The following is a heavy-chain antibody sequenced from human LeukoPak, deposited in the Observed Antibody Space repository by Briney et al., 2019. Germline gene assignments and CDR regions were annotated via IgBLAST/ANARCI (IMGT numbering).Heavy chain of an antibody. Sequence: PGGSLRLSCAASGFTVSSNYMSWVRQAPGKGLEWVSVIYSGGSTYYADSVKGRFTISRDNSKNTLYLQMNSLRAEDTAVYYCARTVVVVAAEFDYWGQGTLVTVSS. V-gene: IGHV3-53*01. CDR2: IYSGGST. CDR3: ARTVVVVAAEFDY. J-gene: IGHJ4*02. CDR1: GFTVSSNY. D-gene: IGHD2-15*01.